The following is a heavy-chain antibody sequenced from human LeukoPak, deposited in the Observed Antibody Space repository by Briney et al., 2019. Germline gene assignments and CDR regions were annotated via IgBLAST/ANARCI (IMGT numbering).Heavy chain of an antibody. CDR3: ARHRAEHLGPDY. CDR1: GGTFNSYG. J-gene: IGHJ4*02. D-gene: IGHD1-14*01. CDR2: ISAYNGNT. V-gene: IGHV1-18*01. Sequence: ASVKVSCKASGGTFNSYGISWVRQAPGQGLEWMGWISAYNGNTNYAQKLQGRVTMTTDTSTSTAYMELRSLRSDDTAVYYCARHRAEHLGPDYWGQGTLVTVSS.